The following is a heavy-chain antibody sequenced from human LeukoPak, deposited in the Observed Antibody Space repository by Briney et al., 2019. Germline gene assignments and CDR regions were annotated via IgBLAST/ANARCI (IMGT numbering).Heavy chain of an antibody. Sequence: SETLSLTCTVSGVSISSSSYYWGWIRQPPGKGLEWIGSSYYSGSTYYNPSIKSRVTISVDTSKNQFSLKLSSVTAADTAVYYCARSPIYSSSSGIYYYYYYMDVWGKGTTVTVSS. CDR3: ARSPIYSSSSGIYYYYYYMDV. D-gene: IGHD6-6*01. CDR2: SYYSGST. V-gene: IGHV4-39*07. CDR1: GVSISSSSYY. J-gene: IGHJ6*03.